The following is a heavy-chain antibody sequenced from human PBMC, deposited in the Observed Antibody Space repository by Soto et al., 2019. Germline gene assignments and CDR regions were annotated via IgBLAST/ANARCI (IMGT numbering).Heavy chain of an antibody. Sequence: QVQLVESGGGVVQPGRSLRLSCAASGFTFSSYGMHWVRQAPGKGLEWVAVIWYDGSNKYYADSVKRRFTISRDNSKNTLYLQMNSLRAEDTAVYYCARSYGSGSYYNWFDPWGQGTLVTVSS. D-gene: IGHD3-10*01. CDR2: IWYDGSNK. CDR1: GFTFSSYG. J-gene: IGHJ5*02. CDR3: ARSYGSGSYYNWFDP. V-gene: IGHV3-33*01.